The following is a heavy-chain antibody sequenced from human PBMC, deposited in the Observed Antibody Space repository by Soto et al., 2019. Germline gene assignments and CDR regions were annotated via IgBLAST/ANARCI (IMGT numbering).Heavy chain of an antibody. CDR1: GFTFSSYG. Sequence: PGGSLRLSCAASGFTFSSYGMHWVRQAPGKGLEWVAVIWYDGSNKYYADSVKGRFTISRDNARNSLYLQMKSLRAEDTAVYYCARDRFGRFQRSGGACYDFWGQGTRVTVSS. J-gene: IGHJ4*02. D-gene: IGHD2-15*01. V-gene: IGHV3-33*01. CDR2: IWYDGSNK. CDR3: ARDRFGRFQRSGGACYDF.